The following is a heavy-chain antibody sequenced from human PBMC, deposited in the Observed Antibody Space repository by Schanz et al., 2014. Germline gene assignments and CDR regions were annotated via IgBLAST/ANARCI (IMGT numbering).Heavy chain of an antibody. J-gene: IGHJ6*03. Sequence: EVQLVESGGGLVQPRGSLRLSCAASEFSFSSFGMNWVRQAPGKGLEWVSYISSSSSTIYYADSVKGRFTISRDNPKKTLYLQMNSLRAEDTAVYYCARDHQWLARYYMDVWGKGTTVTVSS. CDR1: EFSFSSFG. V-gene: IGHV3-48*01. CDR3: ARDHQWLARYYMDV. D-gene: IGHD6-19*01. CDR2: ISSSSSTI.